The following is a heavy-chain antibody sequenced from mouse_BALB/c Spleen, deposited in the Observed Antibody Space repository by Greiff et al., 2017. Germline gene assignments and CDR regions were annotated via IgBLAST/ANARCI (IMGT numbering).Heavy chain of an antibody. CDR1: GYTFTDYA. V-gene: IGHV1S137*01. Sequence: VQLQQSGAELVRPGVSVKISCKGSGYTFTDYAMHWVKQSHAKSLEWIGVISTYYGDASYNQKYKGKATMTVDKSSSTAYMELARLTSEDSAIYSCATTVVARYFDVWGAGTTVTVSS. CDR2: ISTYYGDA. J-gene: IGHJ1*01. D-gene: IGHD1-1*01. CDR3: ATTVVARYFDV.